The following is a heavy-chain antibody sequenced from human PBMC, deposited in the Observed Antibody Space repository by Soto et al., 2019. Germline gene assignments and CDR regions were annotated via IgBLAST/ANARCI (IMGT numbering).Heavy chain of an antibody. Sequence: SWGSQSLSCTASGFTFISYEMNWVRQAPGKGLEWVSYISSSGSTIYYADSVKGRFTISRDNAKNSLYLQMNSLRAEDTAVYYCAREDGSGSYSPEHFDYWGQGNLVTVSS. CDR1: GFTFISYE. CDR2: ISSSGSTI. J-gene: IGHJ4*02. CDR3: AREDGSGSYSPEHFDY. D-gene: IGHD3-10*01. V-gene: IGHV3-48*03.